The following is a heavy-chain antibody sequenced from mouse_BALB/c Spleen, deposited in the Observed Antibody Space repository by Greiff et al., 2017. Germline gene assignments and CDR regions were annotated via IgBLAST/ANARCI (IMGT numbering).Heavy chain of an antibody. Sequence: QVQLQQSGAELVKPGASVKLSCTASGFNIKDTYMHWVKQRPGQGLEWIGNIYPGSGSTNYDEKFKSKATLTVDTSSSTAYMQLSSLTSEDSAVYYCTRSYDYDEAYWGQGTLVTVSA. D-gene: IGHD2-4*01. CDR1: GFNIKDTY. CDR2: IYPGSGST. J-gene: IGHJ3*01. V-gene: IGHV1-55*01. CDR3: TRSYDYDEAY.